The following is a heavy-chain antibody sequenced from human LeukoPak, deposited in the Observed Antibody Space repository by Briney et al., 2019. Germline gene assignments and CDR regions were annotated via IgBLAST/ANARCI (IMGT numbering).Heavy chain of an antibody. Sequence: GGSLRLSCAASGSTFSSYAMHWVRQAPGKGLEWVAVISYDGSNKYYADSVKGRFTISRDNSKNTLYLQMNSLRAEDTAVYYCARAPNSGWYVDNWFDPWGQGTLVTVSS. V-gene: IGHV3-30-3*01. CDR1: GSTFSSYA. CDR2: ISYDGSNK. CDR3: ARAPNSGWYVDNWFDP. J-gene: IGHJ5*02. D-gene: IGHD6-19*01.